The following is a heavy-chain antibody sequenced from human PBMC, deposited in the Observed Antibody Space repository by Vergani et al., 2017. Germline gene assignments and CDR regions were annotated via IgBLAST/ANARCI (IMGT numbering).Heavy chain of an antibody. V-gene: IGHV3-33*01. CDR2: IWHDGGNK. Sequence: VQVVESGGGLVQPGGSLRLSCVMSGFTVTNYAIFWVRQAPGKGLEWVSVIWHDGGNKHFADSVAGRFAISRDDSKKTVYLEMTNLRAEDTALYYCVRDRYEGTSPDNGRLLGHWGQGTRVTVSS. CDR3: VRDRYEGTSPDNGRLLGH. CDR1: GFTVTNYA. J-gene: IGHJ4*02. D-gene: IGHD1-1*01.